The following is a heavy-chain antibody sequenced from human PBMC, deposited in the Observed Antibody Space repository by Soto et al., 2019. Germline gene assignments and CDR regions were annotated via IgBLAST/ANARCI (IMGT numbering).Heavy chain of an antibody. V-gene: IGHV6-1*01. J-gene: IGHJ4*01. D-gene: IGHD1-26*01. CDR3: ARGEQYSGRIFDY. CDR1: GDSVSSNSAG. Sequence: TCAITGDSVSSNSAGWSWVRQSPSRGLEWLGRTYYRSKWYYEYAVSGRGRITINPDTSKNQYSLQLNSVTPEDTAVYFCARGEQYSGRIFDYWGQGTLVTVSS. CDR2: TYYRSKWYY.